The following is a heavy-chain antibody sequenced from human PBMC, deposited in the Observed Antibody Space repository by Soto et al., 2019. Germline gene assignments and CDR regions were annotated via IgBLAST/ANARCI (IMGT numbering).Heavy chain of an antibody. Sequence: EVQLLESGGGLVQPGGSLRLSCAASGFTFSEYGMAWVRQAPGKGLEWISGISGSGGATYYADSVQGRFTISKDFSKNTLYLQMTGLRAKDPAVYYCGKLRTGYALYYFAFWGQGAVVTVSS. CDR1: GFTFSEYG. CDR3: GKLRTGYALYYFAF. J-gene: IGHJ4*02. V-gene: IGHV3-23*01. D-gene: IGHD3-9*01. CDR2: ISGSGGAT.